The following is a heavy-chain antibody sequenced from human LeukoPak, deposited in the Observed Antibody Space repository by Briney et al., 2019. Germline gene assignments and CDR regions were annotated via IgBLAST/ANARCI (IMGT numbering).Heavy chain of an antibody. CDR1: GGSISSYY. CDR2: IYYSGST. V-gene: IGHV4-59*12. CDR3: ARDRVESSGYYYYYGMDV. D-gene: IGHD2-15*01. J-gene: IGHJ6*02. Sequence: PSETLSLTCTVSGGSISSYYWSWIRQPPGKGLEWIGYIYYSGSTNYSPSLKSRVTISLDRSKNQFSLKLSSVTAADTAVYYCARDRVESSGYYYYYGMDVWGQGTTVTVSS.